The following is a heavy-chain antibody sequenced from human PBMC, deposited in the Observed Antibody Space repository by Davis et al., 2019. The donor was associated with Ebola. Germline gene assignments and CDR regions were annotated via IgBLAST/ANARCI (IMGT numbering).Heavy chain of an antibody. CDR2: IYSGGST. V-gene: IGHV3-53*05. CDR1: GFTVSSNY. D-gene: IGHD6-13*01. Sequence: GESLKISCAASGFTVSSNYMSWVRQAPGKGLEWVSVIYSGGSTYYADSVKGRFTISRDNSKNSLYLQMNSLRTEDTALYYCAKDIGHSSSWLGDWGQGTLVTVSS. J-gene: IGHJ4*02. CDR3: AKDIGHSSSWLGD.